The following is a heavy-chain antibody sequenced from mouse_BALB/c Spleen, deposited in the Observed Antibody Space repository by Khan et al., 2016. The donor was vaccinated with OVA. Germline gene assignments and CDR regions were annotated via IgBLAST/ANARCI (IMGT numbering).Heavy chain of an antibody. CDR1: GYSFTSYY. V-gene: IGHV1S135*01. J-gene: IGHJ3*01. Sequence: EVQLKESGPELMKPGASVKISCKASGYSFTSYYIHWIMQSHGKSLEWIGYIDPFSGGITYNQKFKGKATLTVDKSSSTAYIYFSNLTSEDSAVYYCTRHGYVAWFTYWGQGTLVTVSA. CDR3: TRHGYVAWFTY. CDR2: IDPFSGGI. D-gene: IGHD2-2*01.